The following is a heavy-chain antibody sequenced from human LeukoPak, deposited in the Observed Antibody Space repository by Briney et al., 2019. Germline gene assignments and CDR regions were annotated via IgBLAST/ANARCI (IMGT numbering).Heavy chain of an antibody. Sequence: SETLSLTCNVSGGSISSSSYYWVWIRQPPGKGLEWIGNIYYTGSTYYNPSLKSRITISVDTPKNQFSLNLNSVTAADTAVYYCARRLNGMATIDRYLDYWGQGVLVTVSS. CDR2: IYYTGST. J-gene: IGHJ4*02. D-gene: IGHD5-24*01. CDR1: GGSISSSSYY. CDR3: ARRLNGMATIDRYLDY. V-gene: IGHV4-39*01.